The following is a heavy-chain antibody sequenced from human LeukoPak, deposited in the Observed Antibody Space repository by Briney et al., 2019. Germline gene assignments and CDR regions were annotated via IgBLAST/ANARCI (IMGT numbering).Heavy chain of an antibody. CDR1: GGSFSGYY. Sequence: PSETLSLTCAVYGGSFSGYYWSWIRQPPGKGLEWIGEINHSVSTNYNPSLKSRVTISVDTSKNQFSLKLSFVTAADTAVYYCARGARWAYYYMDVWGKGTTVTVSS. CDR3: ARGARWAYYYMDV. D-gene: IGHD4-23*01. V-gene: IGHV4-34*01. CDR2: INHSVST. J-gene: IGHJ6*03.